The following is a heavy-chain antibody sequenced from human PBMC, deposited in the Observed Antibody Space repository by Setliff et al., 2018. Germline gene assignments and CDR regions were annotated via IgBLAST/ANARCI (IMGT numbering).Heavy chain of an antibody. CDR1: GFTFGDYA. V-gene: IGHV3-49*04. CDR3: TREASVDFWSGYPYYYYMDV. CDR2: IRSKAYGGTT. D-gene: IGHD3-3*01. Sequence: PGGSLRLSCTASGFTFGDYAMSWVRQAPGKGLEWVGFIRSKAYGGTTEYAASVKGGFTISRDDSKSIAYLQMNSLKTEDTAVYYCTREASVDFWSGYPYYYYMDVWGKGTTVTVSS. J-gene: IGHJ6*03.